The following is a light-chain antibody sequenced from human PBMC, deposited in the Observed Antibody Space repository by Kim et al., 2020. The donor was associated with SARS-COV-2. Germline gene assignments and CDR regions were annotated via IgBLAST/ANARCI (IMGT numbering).Light chain of an antibody. Sequence: DIQMTQSPSTLSASVGDRVTITCRASQTISTWLAWYQQKPGRAPNLLIYKASSLKTGVPSRFRGSGSGTEFTLTISSLQPDDFATYYCQQYSADSYTFGQGTKLEI. CDR3: QQYSADSYT. CDR2: KAS. CDR1: QTISTW. J-gene: IGKJ2*01. V-gene: IGKV1-5*03.